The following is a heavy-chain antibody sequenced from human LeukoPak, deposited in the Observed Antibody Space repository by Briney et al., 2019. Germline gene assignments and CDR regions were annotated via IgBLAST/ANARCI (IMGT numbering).Heavy chain of an antibody. Sequence: PGGSLRLSCAASGFTFSSYAMSWVRQAPGKGLEWVSAISGSGGSTYYADSVKGRFTISRDNAKNTLYLQMNSLRAEDTAVYYCAAAAGPVVYFDYWGQGTLVTVSS. J-gene: IGHJ4*02. CDR3: AAAAGPVVYFDY. CDR1: GFTFSSYA. CDR2: ISGSGGST. V-gene: IGHV3-23*01. D-gene: IGHD6-13*01.